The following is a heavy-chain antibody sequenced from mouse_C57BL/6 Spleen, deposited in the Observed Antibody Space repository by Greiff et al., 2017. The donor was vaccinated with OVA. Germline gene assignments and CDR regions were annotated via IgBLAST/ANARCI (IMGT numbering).Heavy chain of an antibody. CDR1: GYTFTSYW. CDR2: IYPGSGST. D-gene: IGHD4-1*01. CDR3: ARSWDRFDY. J-gene: IGHJ2*01. V-gene: IGHV1-55*01. Sequence: QVQLQQPGAELVKPGASVKMSCKASGYTFTSYWITWVKQRPGQGLEWIGDIYPGSGSTNYNEKFKSKATLTVETSSSTAYMQLSSLTSEDSAVYYCARSWDRFDYWGQGTTLTVSS.